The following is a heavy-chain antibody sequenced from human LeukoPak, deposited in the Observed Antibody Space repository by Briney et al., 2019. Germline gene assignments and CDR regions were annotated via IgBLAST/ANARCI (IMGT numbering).Heavy chain of an antibody. CDR2: IYYSGSP. CDR1: GGSISSNNYY. CDR3: ASSPSGYWWNFDC. V-gene: IGHV4-39*01. D-gene: IGHD3-22*01. Sequence: PSETLSLTCTVSGGSISSNNYYWGWIRQPPGKGLEWIGSIYYSGSPYNNPSLKSRVTISVDTTKNQFSLKLTSVPAADTAVYYCASSPSGYWWNFDCWGQGTLVSVSS. J-gene: IGHJ4*02.